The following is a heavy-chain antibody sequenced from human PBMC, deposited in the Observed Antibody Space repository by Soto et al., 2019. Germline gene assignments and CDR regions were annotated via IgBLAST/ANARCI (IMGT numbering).Heavy chain of an antibody. V-gene: IGHV3-23*01. J-gene: IGHJ4*02. Sequence: EVQLLESGGGLVQPGGSLRLSCAASGFTFSSYAIRWVRQAPGKGLEWVSAISGSGGSTYYADSVKGWFTISRANYKNTLAVQVNSMRAEDTAVYYCANDPVAVVPPGLFDYWGQRPVVTVSS. CDR2: ISGSGGST. CDR1: GFTFSSYA. D-gene: IGHD6-19*01. CDR3: ANDPVAVVPPGLFDY.